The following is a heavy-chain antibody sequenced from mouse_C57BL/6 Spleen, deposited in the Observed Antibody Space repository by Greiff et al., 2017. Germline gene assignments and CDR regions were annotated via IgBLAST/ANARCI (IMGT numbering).Heavy chain of an antibody. CDR2: ISAGGSYT. V-gene: IGHV5-4*03. CDR3: ARSTMITTRYFGV. Sequence: EVMLVESGGGLVKPGGSLKLSCAASGFTFSSYAMSWVRQTPEKRLEWVATISAGGSYTYYPDNVKGRFTISRDKAKNNLYLQMSHLKSEDTAMYYCARSTMITTRYFGVWGTGTTVTVSS. D-gene: IGHD2-4*01. CDR1: GFTFSSYA. J-gene: IGHJ1*03.